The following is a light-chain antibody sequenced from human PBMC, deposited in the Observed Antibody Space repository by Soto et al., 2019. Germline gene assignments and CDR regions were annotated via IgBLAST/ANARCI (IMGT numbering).Light chain of an antibody. CDR2: GIS. V-gene: IGKV3-15*01. J-gene: IGKJ5*01. CDR1: QSVDSN. Sequence: EIVMTQSPGTLSLSPGETATLSCRASQSVDSNYLAWYQQKPGQAPRLLVYGISTRATDIPARFSGSGSGTEFTLTISSLQSEYFGIYYCQQHSKWPITFGQGTRLE. CDR3: QQHSKWPIT.